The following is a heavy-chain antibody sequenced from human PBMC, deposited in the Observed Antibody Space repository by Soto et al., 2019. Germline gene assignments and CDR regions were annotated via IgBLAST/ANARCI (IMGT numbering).Heavy chain of an antibody. D-gene: IGHD4-4*01. Sequence: PSETLSLTCTVSGGSISSGDYYWSWIRQPPGKGLEWIGYIYYSGSTYYNPSLKSRVTISVDTSKNQFSLKLSSVTAADTAVYYCASFANIRWLTTVNYFDYWGQGTLVTVSS. CDR3: ASFANIRWLTTVNYFDY. CDR1: GGSISSGDYY. V-gene: IGHV4-30-4*01. J-gene: IGHJ4*02. CDR2: IYYSGST.